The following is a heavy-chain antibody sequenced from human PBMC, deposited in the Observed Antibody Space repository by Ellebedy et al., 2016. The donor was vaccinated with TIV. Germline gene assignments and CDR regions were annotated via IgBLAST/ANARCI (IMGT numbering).Heavy chain of an antibody. Sequence: GESLKISXAASGFPCSGYFMNWVRQAPGKGLEWVSSITTSSTAYYADSVKGRFTMPRDNGENSLSLQLNSLRAEDTALYYCARGRDSSGSPGRFFDYWGQGTLVSVSS. CDR2: ITTSSTA. V-gene: IGHV3-69-1*02. CDR1: GFPCSGYF. D-gene: IGHD1-26*01. J-gene: IGHJ4*02. CDR3: ARGRDSSGSPGRFFDY.